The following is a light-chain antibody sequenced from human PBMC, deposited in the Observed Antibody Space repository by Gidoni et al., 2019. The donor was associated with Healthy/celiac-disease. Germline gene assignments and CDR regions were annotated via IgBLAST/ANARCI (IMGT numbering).Light chain of an antibody. CDR3: FLLYNNNII. V-gene: IGLV7-46*01. Sequence: QVVVTQEPSLTVSPGGTVTLPCGSSTGAVTSGHNPYWFQQKPGQAPRTLIYETTNKHSWTPARFSASLLGGKAALTLSGAQPEDDAVYYCFLLYNNNIIFGGGTKLTVL. J-gene: IGLJ2*01. CDR2: ETT. CDR1: TGAVTSGHN.